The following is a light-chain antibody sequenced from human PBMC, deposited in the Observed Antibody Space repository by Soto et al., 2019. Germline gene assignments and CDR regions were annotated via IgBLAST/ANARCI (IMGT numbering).Light chain of an antibody. CDR2: DAS. Sequence: AIQLTQSPSSLSASVGDRVTITCRASQGISSALAWYQQKPGKAPKLIIYDASSLESWVPSRFSGSGSGTDLTLTISSLQPEDFASYYCQQFNSYLPYTFGQGTKLEIK. V-gene: IGKV1-13*02. J-gene: IGKJ2*01. CDR3: QQFNSYLPYT. CDR1: QGISSA.